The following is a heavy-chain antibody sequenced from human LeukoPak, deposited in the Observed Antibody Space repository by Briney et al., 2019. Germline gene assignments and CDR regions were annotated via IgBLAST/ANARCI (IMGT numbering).Heavy chain of an antibody. D-gene: IGHD3-22*01. V-gene: IGHV3-11*01. J-gene: IGHJ4*02. CDR2: SSSGSPI. Sequence: SSSGSPISYPASVKARFPISRDNAKNSLYLQMNSLRAEDTAVYYCARRGYYDSSGYSFGHWGQGTLVTVSS. CDR3: ARRGYYDSSGYSFGH.